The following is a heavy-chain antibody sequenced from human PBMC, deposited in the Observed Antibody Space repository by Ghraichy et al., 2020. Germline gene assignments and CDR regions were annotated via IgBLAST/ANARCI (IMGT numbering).Heavy chain of an antibody. J-gene: IGHJ4*02. CDR1: GGSISSYY. D-gene: IGHD6-19*01. CDR3: ARHSSGWYEDY. V-gene: IGHV4-4*09. Sequence: SETLSLTCTVSGGSISSYYWSWIRQPPGKGLEWIGYIYTSGSTNYNPSLKSRVTISVDTSKNQFSLKLSFVTAADTAVYYCARHSSGWYEDYWGQGTLVTVSS. CDR2: IYTSGST.